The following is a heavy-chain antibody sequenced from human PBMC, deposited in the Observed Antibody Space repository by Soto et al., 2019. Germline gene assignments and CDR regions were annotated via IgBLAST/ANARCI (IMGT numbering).Heavy chain of an antibody. CDR3: AKDDGDYLIDY. CDR1: GFTFSSYS. CDR2: ISYDGSNK. J-gene: IGHJ4*02. V-gene: IGHV3-30*18. Sequence: QVQLVESGGGVVQPGRSLRLSCAASGFTFSSYSMHWVRQAPGKGLEWVAVISYDGSNKYYADSVKGRFTISRDNSKNTLYLQMNSLRAEDTAVYYCAKDDGDYLIDYWGQGTLVTVSS. D-gene: IGHD4-17*01.